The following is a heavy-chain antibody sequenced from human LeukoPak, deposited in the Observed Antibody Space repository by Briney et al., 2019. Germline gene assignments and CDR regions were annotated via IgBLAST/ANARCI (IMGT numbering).Heavy chain of an antibody. Sequence: GGSLRLSCVASGFTFSSYAMSWVRQAPGKGLEWVSAISGSGDPTYYADSLKGRFTISRDKSKNTLHLQVNSLRAEDTAVYYCAKASVYVYYGMDVWGQGTTVTVSS. CDR3: AKASVYVYYGMDV. CDR2: ISGSGDPT. V-gene: IGHV3-23*01. J-gene: IGHJ6*02. CDR1: GFTFSSYA. D-gene: IGHD3-16*02.